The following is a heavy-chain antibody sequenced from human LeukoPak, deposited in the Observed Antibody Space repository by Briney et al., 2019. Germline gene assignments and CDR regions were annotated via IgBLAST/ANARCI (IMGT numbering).Heavy chain of an antibody. Sequence: SETLSLTCAVSGGSISSSNWWSWVRQPPGKGLEWIGEIYHSGSTNYNPSLKSRVTISVDKSKNQFSLKLSSVTAADTAVYYCARVGWVTTLRRGWFDPWGQGTLVTVSS. CDR2: IYHSGST. CDR1: GGSISSSNW. CDR3: ARVGWVTTLRRGWFDP. D-gene: IGHD4-17*01. J-gene: IGHJ5*02. V-gene: IGHV4-4*02.